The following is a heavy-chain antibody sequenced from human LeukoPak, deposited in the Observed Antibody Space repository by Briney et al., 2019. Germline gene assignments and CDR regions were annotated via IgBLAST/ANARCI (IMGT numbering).Heavy chain of an antibody. CDR2: ISYDGSNK. J-gene: IGHJ4*02. CDR1: GFTFSSYA. V-gene: IGHV3-30-3*01. CDR3: ARDRGGPAQFDY. Sequence: GGSLRLSCAASGFTFSSYAMHWVRQAPGKGLEWVAVISYDGSNKYYADSVKGRFTISRDNSKNTLYLQMNSLRAEDTAVYYCARDRGGPAQFDYWGQGTLVTVSS. D-gene: IGHD2-15*01.